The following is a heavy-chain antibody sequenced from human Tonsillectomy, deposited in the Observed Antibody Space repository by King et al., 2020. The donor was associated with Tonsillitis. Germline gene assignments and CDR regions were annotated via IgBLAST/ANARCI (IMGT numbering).Heavy chain of an antibody. CDR3: ARGPIVGATIYAY. D-gene: IGHD1-26*01. V-gene: IGHV3-66*01. CDR1: GFTVSSNY. J-gene: IGHJ4*02. Sequence: QLVQSGGGLVQPGGSLRLSCAASGFTVSSNYMSWVRQAPGKGLEWVSVIYSGGSTYYADSVKGRFTISRDNSKNTLYLQMNSLRAEDTAVYYFARGPIVGATIYAYWGQGTLVTVSS. CDR2: IYSGGST.